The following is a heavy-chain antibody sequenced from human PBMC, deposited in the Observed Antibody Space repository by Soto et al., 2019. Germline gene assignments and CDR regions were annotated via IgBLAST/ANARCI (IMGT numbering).Heavy chain of an antibody. D-gene: IGHD3-16*01. CDR1: GTIFSSYT. CDR3: ARGLGGRMDD. J-gene: IGHJ6*02. CDR2: IIPILGET. Sequence: QVQLVQSGAEVKKPGSSVRVSCKASGTIFSSYTISWVRQAPGQGLEWMGRIIPILGETNSAQKFQGRVTLNADKSTNTAYMELNSLRLEDTAVYYCARGLGGRMDDWGQGTTVTFSS. V-gene: IGHV1-69*08.